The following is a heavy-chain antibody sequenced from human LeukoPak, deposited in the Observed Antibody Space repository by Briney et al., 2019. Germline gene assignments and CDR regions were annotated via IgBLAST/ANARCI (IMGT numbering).Heavy chain of an antibody. CDR1: GGSIRRGDHY. V-gene: IGHV4-30-4*01. CDR3: ARAPQERTSAFDY. J-gene: IGHJ4*02. D-gene: IGHD2-2*01. Sequence: SETLSLTCTVSGGSIRRGDHYWSWIRQPPGKGLEWIGYIEYNGTTYYNPSLRSRIIVSLDKSKNQFSLNLRSVTVADTAVYYCARAPQERTSAFDYWGQGTLVTVSS. CDR2: IEYNGTT.